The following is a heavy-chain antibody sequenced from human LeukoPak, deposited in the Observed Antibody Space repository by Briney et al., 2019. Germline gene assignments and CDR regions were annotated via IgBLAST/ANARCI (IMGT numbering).Heavy chain of an antibody. Sequence: SETLSLTCTVSGASITSFYWNWIRQPPGKGLEWIGYIYNSGSTNYNPSLKSRIAISVDTSKNQFSLKLSSMTAADTAVYYCARRHNDILTGFMAFDIWGQGTMVTVSS. CDR1: GASITSFY. D-gene: IGHD3-9*01. CDR3: ARRHNDILTGFMAFDI. J-gene: IGHJ3*02. CDR2: IYNSGST. V-gene: IGHV4-59*08.